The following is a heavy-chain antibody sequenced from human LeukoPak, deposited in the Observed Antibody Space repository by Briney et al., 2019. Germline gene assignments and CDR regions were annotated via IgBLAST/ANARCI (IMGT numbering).Heavy chain of an antibody. D-gene: IGHD6-19*01. CDR3: TRVSNRVAAD. V-gene: IGHV3-72*01. Sequence: PGGSLRLSCTASGFTFSDHYMDWVRQAPGKGLEWVGRIRNKANSYTTEYAASVKGRFSISRDDSKNSLYLQMNSLKTEDTAVYYCTRVSNRVAADWGQGTLVTVFS. CDR2: IRNKANSYTT. J-gene: IGHJ4*02. CDR1: GFTFSDHY.